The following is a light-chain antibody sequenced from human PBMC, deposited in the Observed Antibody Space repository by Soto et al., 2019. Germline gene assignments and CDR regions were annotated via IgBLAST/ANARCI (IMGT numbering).Light chain of an antibody. CDR1: SSDIGGYDF. Sequence: QSALTQPPSASGSPGQSVTISCSGSSSDIGGYDFVSWYQQNPGKAPKLMIYEVTKRPSGVPDRFSGSKSGNTASLTVSGLQADDEADYYCSSYAGSNTLAFGGGTKLTVL. V-gene: IGLV2-8*01. CDR3: SSYAGSNTLA. J-gene: IGLJ2*01. CDR2: EVT.